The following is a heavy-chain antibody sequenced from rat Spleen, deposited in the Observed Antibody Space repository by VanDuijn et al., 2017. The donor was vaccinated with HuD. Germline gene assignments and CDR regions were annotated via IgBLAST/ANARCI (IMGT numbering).Heavy chain of an antibody. CDR2: ISYDGGST. Sequence: EVQLVESGGGLVQPGRSMKLSCAASGFTFSNYGMAWVRQAPKKGLEWVAYISYDGGSTYYRDPVKGRFTISRDNAKSTLYLQMDSLRSEDTATYYCTTRGGYGYWGQGVMVTVSS. J-gene: IGHJ2*01. D-gene: IGHD4-3*01. V-gene: IGHV5-20*01. CDR3: TTRGGYGY. CDR1: GFTFSNYG.